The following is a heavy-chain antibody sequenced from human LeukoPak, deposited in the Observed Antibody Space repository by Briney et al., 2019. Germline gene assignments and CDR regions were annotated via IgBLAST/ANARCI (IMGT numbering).Heavy chain of an antibody. Sequence: GGSLRLSCAASGFTFDDYAMHWVRQAPGKGLEWVSGISWNSGSIAYADSVKGRFTISRDNAKNSLYLQMNSLRAEDTALYYCAKDKGPLWFGEFPYWGQGTLVTVSS. CDR2: ISWNSGSI. CDR1: GFTFDDYA. J-gene: IGHJ4*02. D-gene: IGHD3-10*01. V-gene: IGHV3-9*01. CDR3: AKDKGPLWFGEFPY.